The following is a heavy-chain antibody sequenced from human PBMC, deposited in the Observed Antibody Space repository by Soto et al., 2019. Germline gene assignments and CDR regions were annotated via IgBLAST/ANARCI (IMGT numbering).Heavy chain of an antibody. CDR1: GFTFSSYS. V-gene: IGHV3-21*01. CDR3: AREGYSYGTRLFDY. D-gene: IGHD5-18*01. J-gene: IGHJ4*02. Sequence: VGSLRLSCAAFGFTFSSYSMNWVRQAPGKVLEWVSSISSSSSYIYYADSVKGRFTISRDNAKNSLYLQMNSLRAEDTAVYYCAREGYSYGTRLFDYWGQGTLVTVSS. CDR2: ISSSSSYI.